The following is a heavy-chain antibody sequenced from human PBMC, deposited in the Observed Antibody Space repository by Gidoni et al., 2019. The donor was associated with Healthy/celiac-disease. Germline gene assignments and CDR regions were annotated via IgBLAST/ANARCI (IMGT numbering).Heavy chain of an antibody. CDR1: GFTFSSYG. CDR3: ARDGRWLQFIFDY. V-gene: IGHV3-33*01. J-gene: IGHJ4*02. CDR2: IWYDGSNK. Sequence: QVQLVESGGGVVQPGRSLRLSCAASGFTFSSYGMHWVRQAPGKGLEWVAVIWYDGSNKYYADSVKGRFTISRDNSKNTLYLQMNSLRAEDTAVYYCARDGRWLQFIFDYWGQGTLVTVSS. D-gene: IGHD5-12*01.